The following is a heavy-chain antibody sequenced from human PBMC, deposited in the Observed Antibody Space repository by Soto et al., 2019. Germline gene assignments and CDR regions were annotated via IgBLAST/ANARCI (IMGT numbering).Heavy chain of an antibody. J-gene: IGHJ2*01. CDR2: ISPKFGKT. V-gene: IGHV1-18*01. Sequence: QVQLVQSGPEVKKAGASVKVSCTAPTDYIFLAYGFDWVRQAPGQGLEWMGWISPKFGKTNYARTLQDRFTMTTDVSTNSVSMELRDLRSDDTAVYYCARDDCNGGSCDGGHYLDLWGRGTPISVSS. CDR1: DYIFLAYG. D-gene: IGHD2-15*01. CDR3: ARDDCNGGSCDGGHYLDL.